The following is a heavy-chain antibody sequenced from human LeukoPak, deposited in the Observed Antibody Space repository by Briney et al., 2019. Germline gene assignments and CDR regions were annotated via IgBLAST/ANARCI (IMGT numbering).Heavy chain of an antibody. CDR1: GFTFSSYW. Sequence: GGSLRLSCAASGFTFSSYWMSWVRQAPGKGLEWVANIKQEGSEKYYVDSVKGRFTISRDNAKNSLYLQMNSLRAEDTAVYYCARYDYDILTGKGFYYYGMDVWGQGTTVTVSS. D-gene: IGHD3-9*01. CDR3: ARYDYDILTGKGFYYYGMDV. CDR2: IKQEGSEK. J-gene: IGHJ6*02. V-gene: IGHV3-7*01.